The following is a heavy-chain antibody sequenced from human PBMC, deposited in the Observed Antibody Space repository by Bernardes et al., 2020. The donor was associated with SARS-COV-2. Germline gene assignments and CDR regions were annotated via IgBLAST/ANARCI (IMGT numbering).Heavy chain of an antibody. J-gene: IGHJ4*02. Sequence: GGSLKISGEGSGNSFTSHWIAWVRQMPGKGLEWMGTIYPGDSDTRYSPSFEGQVTISADKSINTAYLQWSSLKASDTAIYYCARPEVYSGYENWGQGTLVTVSS. D-gene: IGHD5-12*01. V-gene: IGHV5-51*01. CDR3: ARPEVYSGYEN. CDR2: IYPGDSDT. CDR1: GNSFTSHW.